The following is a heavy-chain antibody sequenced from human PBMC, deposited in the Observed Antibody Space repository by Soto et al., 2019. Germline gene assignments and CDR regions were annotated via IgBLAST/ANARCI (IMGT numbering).Heavy chain of an antibody. D-gene: IGHD5-18*01. CDR1: GYTFTGYY. CDR3: ARVLGYSYGYFAY. J-gene: IGHJ4*02. Sequence: ASVKVSCKASGYTFTGYYVHWVRQAPGQGLEWMGWINPNSGGTNYAQKFQGWVTMTRDTSISTAYMELSRLRSDDTAVYYCARVLGYSYGYFAYWGQGTLVTVSS. CDR2: INPNSGGT. V-gene: IGHV1-2*04.